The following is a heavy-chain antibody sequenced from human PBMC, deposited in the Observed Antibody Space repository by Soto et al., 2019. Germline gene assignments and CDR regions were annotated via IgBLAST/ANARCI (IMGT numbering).Heavy chain of an antibody. CDR1: GGTFSSYA. V-gene: IGHV1-69*13. CDR2: IIPIFGTA. D-gene: IGHD5-12*01. Sequence: SVKVSCKASGGTFSSYAISWVRQAPGQGLEWMGGIIPIFGTANYAQKFQGRVKITADESTSTAYMELSSLRSEDTAVYYCARGYSGYDFSWFDPWGQGTLVTVSS. J-gene: IGHJ5*02. CDR3: ARGYSGYDFSWFDP.